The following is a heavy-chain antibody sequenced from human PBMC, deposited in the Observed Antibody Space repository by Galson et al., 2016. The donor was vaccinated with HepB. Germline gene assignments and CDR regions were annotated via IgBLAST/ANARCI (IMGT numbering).Heavy chain of an antibody. Sequence: QSGAEVKKPGESLKISCASSGYTFTSDWIGWVRQPPGKGLEWVGIFYPGDSDAKYSPSFQGRVTMSADKSIDTAYLQWSSLKASDTAIYYCARRTNSGHYCYGLDVWGQGTTVTVSS. CDR2: FYPGDSDA. CDR1: GYTFTSDW. V-gene: IGHV5-51*01. J-gene: IGHJ6*02. CDR3: ARRTNSGHYCYGLDV. D-gene: IGHD1-14*01.